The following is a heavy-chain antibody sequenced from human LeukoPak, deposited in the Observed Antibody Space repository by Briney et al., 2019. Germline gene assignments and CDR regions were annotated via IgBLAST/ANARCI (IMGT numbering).Heavy chain of an antibody. V-gene: IGHV3-21*01. Sequence: GGSLRLSCAASGFTFSSYSMNWVRQAPGKGLEWVSSISSSSSYIYYADSVKGRFTISRDNAKNSLYPQMNSLGAEDTAVYYCASLRVRLNWGQGTLVTVSS. CDR3: ASLRVRLN. CDR2: ISSSSSYI. CDR1: GFTFSSYS. D-gene: IGHD3-22*01. J-gene: IGHJ4*02.